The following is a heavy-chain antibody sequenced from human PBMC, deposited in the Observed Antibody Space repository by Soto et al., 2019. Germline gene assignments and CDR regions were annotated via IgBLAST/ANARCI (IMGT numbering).Heavy chain of an antibody. CDR1: GYTFTTYA. J-gene: IGHJ4*02. CDR2: IHTGNGNT. V-gene: IGHV1-3*04. D-gene: IGHD3-16*01. Sequence: QVQLVQSGAEVKKPGASVQVSCKPSGYTFTTYAIHCVRQAPGQSLEWMAWIHTGNGNTKYSPRVQGRVTITRDTSAITAYMELSSLRSEDTAVYYCAISLRLGESFDYWGQGTLVTVSS. CDR3: AISLRLGESFDY.